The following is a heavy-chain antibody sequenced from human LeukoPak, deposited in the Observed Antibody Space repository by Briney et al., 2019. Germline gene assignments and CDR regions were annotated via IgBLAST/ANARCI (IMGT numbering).Heavy chain of an antibody. Sequence: GGSLRLSCAASGFTFSRYWMHWVRQAPGKGLLWVSRINSDGSSTYYADSVKGRFTTSRDNAKNALHLQMNSLTAEDTAVYYCVLDLFSAFAFDIWGQGTMVTVSS. J-gene: IGHJ3*02. CDR2: INSDGSST. V-gene: IGHV3-74*01. CDR3: VLDLFSAFAFDI. D-gene: IGHD3/OR15-3a*01. CDR1: GFTFSRYW.